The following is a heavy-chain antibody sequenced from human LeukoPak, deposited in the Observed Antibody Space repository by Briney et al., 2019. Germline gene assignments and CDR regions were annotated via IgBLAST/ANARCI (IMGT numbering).Heavy chain of an antibody. Sequence: PGGSLRLSCAASGFTFSSYGMHWIRQPPGKGLEWIGYIYYSGNTNYNPSLKSRVTISVDTSKNQFSLKLSSVTAADTAVYYCARAYKGTISLNYYYYMDVWGKGTTVTVSS. V-gene: IGHV4-59*12. CDR3: ARAYKGTISLNYYYYMDV. J-gene: IGHJ6*03. D-gene: IGHD1-7*01. CDR1: GFTFSSYG. CDR2: IYYSGNT.